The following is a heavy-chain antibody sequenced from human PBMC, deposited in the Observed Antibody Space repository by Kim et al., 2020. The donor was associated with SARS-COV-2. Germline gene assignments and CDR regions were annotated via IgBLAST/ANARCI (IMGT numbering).Heavy chain of an antibody. V-gene: IGHV3-9*01. CDR3: AKDTNYDSSGYKVNGMDV. J-gene: IGHJ6*02. CDR2: ISWNNGSI. CDR1: GFTFDDYA. D-gene: IGHD3-22*01. Sequence: GGSLRLSCAASGFTFDDYAMHWVRQAPGKGLEWVSGISWNNGSIGYADSVKGRFTISRDNAKNSLYLQMNSLRAEDTALYYCAKDTNYDSSGYKVNGMDVWGQGTTVTVSS.